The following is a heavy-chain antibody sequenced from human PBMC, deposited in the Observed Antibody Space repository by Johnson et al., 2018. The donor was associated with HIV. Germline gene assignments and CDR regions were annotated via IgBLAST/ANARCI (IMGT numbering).Heavy chain of an antibody. CDR2: IKSKTDGGTT. Sequence: VQLVESGGGLVKPAGSLRLSCAASGFTFSNAWMSWVRQAPGKGLEWVGRIKSKTDGGTTDYAAPVKGRFTISRDDSKNTLYLQMNSLRAEDTAVYYCARGYYDFWSGYLDAFDIWGQGTMVTVSS. D-gene: IGHD3-3*01. J-gene: IGHJ3*02. CDR3: ARGYYDFWSGYLDAFDI. V-gene: IGHV3-15*01. CDR1: GFTFSNAW.